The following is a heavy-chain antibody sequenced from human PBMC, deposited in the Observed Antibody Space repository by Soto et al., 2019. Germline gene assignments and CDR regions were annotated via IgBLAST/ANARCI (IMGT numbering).Heavy chain of an antibody. J-gene: IGHJ5*02. CDR3: AREGRIAADFDP. CDR1: GGSISSYY. V-gene: IGHV4-59*01. D-gene: IGHD6-6*01. CDR2: IYYSGST. Sequence: SETLSLTCTVCGGSISSYYWSWIRQPPGKGLEWIGYIYYSGSTNYNPSLKSRVTISVDTSKNQFSLKLSSVTAADTAVYYCAREGRIAADFDPWGQGTLVTVSS.